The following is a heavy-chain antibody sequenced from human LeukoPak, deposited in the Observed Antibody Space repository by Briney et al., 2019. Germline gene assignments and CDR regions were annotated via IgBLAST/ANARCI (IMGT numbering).Heavy chain of an antibody. D-gene: IGHD3-22*01. CDR2: INPSGGST. Sequence: ATVKVSCKASGYTFTSYYMHWVRQAPVQGLEWMGIINPSGGSTSYAQKFQGRVTMTRDMSTSTVYMELSSLRSEDTAVYYCARVGTGPVGDYYDSSGYYDYWGQGTLVTVSS. CDR1: GYTFTSYY. CDR3: ARVGTGPVGDYYDSSGYYDY. V-gene: IGHV1-46*01. J-gene: IGHJ4*02.